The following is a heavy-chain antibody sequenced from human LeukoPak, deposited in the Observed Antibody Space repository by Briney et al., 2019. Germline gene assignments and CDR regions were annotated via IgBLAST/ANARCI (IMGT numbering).Heavy chain of an antibody. V-gene: IGHV4-61*02. CDR1: GGSISSGSYY. J-gene: IGHJ4*02. CDR3: ARITTVTTVIDY. Sequence: SETLSLTCTVSGGSISSGSYYWSWIRQPAGKGLEWIGRIYTSGSTNYNPSLKSRVTISVDTSKNQFSLKLSSVTAVDTAVYYCARITTVTTVIDYWGQGTLVTVSS. CDR2: IYTSGST. D-gene: IGHD4-17*01.